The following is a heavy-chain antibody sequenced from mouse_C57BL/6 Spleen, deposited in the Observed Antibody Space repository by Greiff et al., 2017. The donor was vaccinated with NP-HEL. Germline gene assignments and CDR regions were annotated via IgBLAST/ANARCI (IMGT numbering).Heavy chain of an antibody. CDR2: IYPGNSDT. CDR1: GYTFTSYW. CDR3: TRSITTVVAYYFDY. D-gene: IGHD1-1*01. J-gene: IGHJ2*01. V-gene: IGHV1-5*01. Sequence: VQLQQSGTVLARPGASVKMSCKTSGYTFTSYWMHWVKQRPGQGLEWIGAIYPGNSDTSYNQKFKGKAKLTAVTSASTAYMELSSLTNEDSAVYYYTRSITTVVAYYFDYWGQGTTLTVSS.